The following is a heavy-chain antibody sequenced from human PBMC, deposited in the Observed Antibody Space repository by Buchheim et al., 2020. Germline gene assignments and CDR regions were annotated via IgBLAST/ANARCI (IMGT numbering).Heavy chain of an antibody. J-gene: IGHJ5*02. CDR1: GGSFSGYY. Sequence: QVQLQQWGAGLLKPSETLSLTCAVYGGSFSGYYWSWIRQPPGKGLEWFGEINHSGSTNYNPSLKSRVTISVDTSKNQSSLKLSSVTAADTAVYYCARLVVVAARWVNWFDPWGQGTL. CDR2: INHSGST. CDR3: ARLVVVAARWVNWFDP. V-gene: IGHV4-34*01. D-gene: IGHD2-15*01.